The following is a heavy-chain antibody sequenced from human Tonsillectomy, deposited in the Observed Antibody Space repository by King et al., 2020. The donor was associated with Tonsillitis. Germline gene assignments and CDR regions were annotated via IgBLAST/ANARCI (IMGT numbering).Heavy chain of an antibody. CDR1: GGTFSRYA. CDR3: ARVPGSGNHYNGQNFLDY. CDR2: SIG. V-gene: IGHV1-69*09. D-gene: IGHD3-10*01. J-gene: IGHJ4*02. Sequence: QLVQSGAEVKKPGSSVKVSCKASGGTFSRYAISWVRQAPGQGLEWMGSIGNYAQKFQGRVTISADKSTSTAYMELSSLRSEDTAVYYCARVPGSGNHYNGQNFLDYWGQGTLVTVSS.